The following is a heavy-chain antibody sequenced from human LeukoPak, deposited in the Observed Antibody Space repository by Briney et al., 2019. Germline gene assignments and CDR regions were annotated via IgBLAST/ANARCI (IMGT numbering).Heavy chain of an antibody. J-gene: IGHJ4*02. CDR2: LNCDGCRT. CDR1: GFTFSRYW. D-gene: IGHD3-22*01. Sequence: PGESLRLSCAASGFTFSRYWMHCVPHAPGKGGVGVSRLNCDGCRTSYAPSVKGQFTISRDNDTNTLYLQMYSLRAEDTAVYYCARESSYYYDSSGYDPMDYWGQGTLVTVSS. CDR3: ARESSYYYDSSGYDPMDY. V-gene: IGHV3-74*01.